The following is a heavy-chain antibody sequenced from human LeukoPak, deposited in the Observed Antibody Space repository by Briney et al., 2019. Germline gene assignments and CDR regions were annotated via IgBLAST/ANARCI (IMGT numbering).Heavy chain of an antibody. Sequence: GGSLRLSCAASGSTFSSYEMNWVRQAPGKGLEWVSYISSSGSTIYYADSVKGRFTISRDNAKNSLYLQMNSLRAEDTAVYYCATQVGDGGYFDYWGQGTLVTVSS. CDR1: GSTFSSYE. D-gene: IGHD1-26*01. CDR2: ISSSGSTI. CDR3: ATQVGDGGYFDY. J-gene: IGHJ4*02. V-gene: IGHV3-48*03.